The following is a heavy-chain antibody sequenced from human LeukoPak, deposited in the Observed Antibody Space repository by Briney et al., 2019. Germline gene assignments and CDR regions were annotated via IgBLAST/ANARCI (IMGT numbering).Heavy chain of an antibody. D-gene: IGHD6-19*01. Sequence: SETLSLTCAVYGGSFSGYYWSWIRQPPGKGLEWIGEINHSGSTNYNPSLKGRVTISVDTSKNQFSLKLSSVTAADTAVYYCARDLGIAVADWGQGTLVTVSS. CDR2: INHSGST. CDR3: ARDLGIAVAD. CDR1: GGSFSGYY. V-gene: IGHV4-34*01. J-gene: IGHJ4*02.